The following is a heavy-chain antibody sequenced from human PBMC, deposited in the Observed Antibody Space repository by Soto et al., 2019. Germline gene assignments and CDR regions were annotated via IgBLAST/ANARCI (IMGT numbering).Heavy chain of an antibody. Sequence: QVQLVQSGAEVKKPGASVKVCCKASGYTFTSYDINWVRQATGQGLEWMGWMNPNSGNTGYAQKLQGRVTMTRNTSISTAYMELSSLRSEDTAVYYCARGVVLVGLGYYYSYGMDVWGQGTTVTVSS. D-gene: IGHD2-15*01. J-gene: IGHJ6*02. CDR1: GYTFTSYD. V-gene: IGHV1-8*01. CDR3: ARGVVLVGLGYYYSYGMDV. CDR2: MNPNSGNT.